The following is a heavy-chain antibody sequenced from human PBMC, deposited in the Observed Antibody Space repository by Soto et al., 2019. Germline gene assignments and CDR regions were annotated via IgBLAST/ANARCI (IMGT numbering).Heavy chain of an antibody. CDR3: ARAYPDRNNDY. V-gene: IGHV3-33*04. CDR1: GFSFSAYG. J-gene: IGHJ4*02. CDR2: IWSDGSKK. Sequence: QVHLVESGGGVVQPGRSLRLSCAASGFSFSAYGMHWVRQAPGRGLEWVAVIWSDGSKKYYKDSLKGRFTIYRDNSKDTVSLQMDNLRVEDTATYYCARAYPDRNNDYWGQGTPVIVSS. D-gene: IGHD1-1*01.